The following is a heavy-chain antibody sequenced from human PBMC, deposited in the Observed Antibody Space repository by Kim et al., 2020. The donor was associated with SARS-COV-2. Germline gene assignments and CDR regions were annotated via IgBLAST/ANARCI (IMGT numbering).Heavy chain of an antibody. J-gene: IGHJ6*02. V-gene: IGHV1-46*01. Sequence: ASVKVSCKASGYTFTSYYMHWVRQAPGQGLEWMGIINPSGGSTSYAQKFQGRATMTRDTSTSTVYMELSSLRSEDTAVYYCAREPPRIAVAGYVFYYGMDVWGQGTTVTVSS. D-gene: IGHD6-19*01. CDR1: GYTFTSYY. CDR2: INPSGGST. CDR3: AREPPRIAVAGYVFYYGMDV.